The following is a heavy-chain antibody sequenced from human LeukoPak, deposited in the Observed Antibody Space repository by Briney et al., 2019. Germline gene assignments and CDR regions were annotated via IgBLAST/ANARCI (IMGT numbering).Heavy chain of an antibody. D-gene: IGHD2-21*01. CDR2: ISSSSGTI. CDR3: AKRRGISDTARYMDV. J-gene: IGHJ6*03. Sequence: GGSLRLSCAASGFIFSNYNMNWVRQTPGKGLEWLSYISSSSGTIYYADSVKGRFTISGDNAKNSLYLQMNSLRAEDTAVYYCAKRRGISDTARYMDVWGKGTTVTVSS. CDR1: GFIFSNYN. V-gene: IGHV3-48*01.